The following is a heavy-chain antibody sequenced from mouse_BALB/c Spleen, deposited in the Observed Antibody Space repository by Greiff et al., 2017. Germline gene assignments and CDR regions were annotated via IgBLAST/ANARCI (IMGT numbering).Heavy chain of an antibody. D-gene: IGHD2-14*01. Sequence: EVMLVESGGGLVKPGGSLKLSCAASGFTFSSYAMSWVRQSPEKRLEWVAEISSGGSYTYYPDTVTGRFTISRDNAKNTLYLEMSSLRSEDTAMYYCARYERYEGEYYCDYWGQGTTLTVAS. CDR2: ISSGGSYT. J-gene: IGHJ2*01. V-gene: IGHV5-9-4*01. CDR1: GFTFSSYA. CDR3: ARYERYEGEYYCDY.